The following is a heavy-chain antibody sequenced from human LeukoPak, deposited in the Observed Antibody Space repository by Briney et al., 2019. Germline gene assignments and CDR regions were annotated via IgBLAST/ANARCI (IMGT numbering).Heavy chain of an antibody. D-gene: IGHD5-18*01. CDR3: ARDGVYGYSYGLPFDY. CDR2: ISAYNGNT. J-gene: IGHJ4*02. Sequence: ASVKVSCKASGYTFTSYGISWVRQAPGQGLEWMGWISAYNGNTNYAQKLQGRVTMTTDTSTSTAYMGLRSLRSDDTAVYYCARDGVYGYSYGLPFDYWGQGTLVTVSS. CDR1: GYTFTSYG. V-gene: IGHV1-18*01.